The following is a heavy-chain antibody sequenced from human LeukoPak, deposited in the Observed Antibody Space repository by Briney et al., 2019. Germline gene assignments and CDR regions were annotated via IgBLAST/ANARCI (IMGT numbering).Heavy chain of an antibody. V-gene: IGHV4-34*01. J-gene: IGHJ4*02. Sequence: SETLSLTCAVYGGSFSGYYWSWIRQPPGKGLEWIGEINHSGSTNYNPSLKSRVTISVDTSKNQFSLKLNSVTAADTAVYYCASLRPHSGYGYYFDYWGQGTLVTVSS. CDR2: INHSGST. CDR1: GGSFSGYY. D-gene: IGHD5-12*01. CDR3: ASLRPHSGYGYYFDY.